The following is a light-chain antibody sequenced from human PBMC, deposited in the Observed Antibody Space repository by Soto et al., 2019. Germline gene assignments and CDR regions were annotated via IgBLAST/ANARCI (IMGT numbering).Light chain of an antibody. CDR3: QQHSHWPPWT. J-gene: IGKJ1*01. CDR1: QSVTSTY. V-gene: IGKV3D-20*02. Sequence: EIVLTQSPGTLSLSPGETATLSCRASQSVTSTYLAWYQQKPGQAPRLLIYGASSRATGIPDRFSGSGSGTDFTLTISNLEPEDFAVYYCQQHSHWPPWTFGQGTKVDIK. CDR2: GAS.